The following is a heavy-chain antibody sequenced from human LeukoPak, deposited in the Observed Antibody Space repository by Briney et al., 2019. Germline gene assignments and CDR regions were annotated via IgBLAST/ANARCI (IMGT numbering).Heavy chain of an antibody. CDR2: ISGRGGST. D-gene: IGHD6-19*01. V-gene: IGHV3-23*01. CDR3: AKDIAVAGPRYFDL. J-gene: IGHJ2*01. Sequence: GGSLRLSCAASGFTFSSYAMSWLRQAPGKGLEWVSAISGRGGSTYDADSVKGRFTIYRDNSKNTLYLQMNSLRADFTAVYYCAKDIAVAGPRYFDLWGRGTLVTVSS. CDR1: GFTFSSYA.